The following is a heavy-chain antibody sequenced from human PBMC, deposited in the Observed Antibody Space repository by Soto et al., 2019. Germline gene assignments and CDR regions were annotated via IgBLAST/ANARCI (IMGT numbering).Heavy chain of an antibody. CDR2: IGTAGDT. J-gene: IGHJ4*02. V-gene: IGHV3-13*01. CDR3: ARVHSSGWYAN. Sequence: EVQLVESGGGLVQPGGSLRLSCAASGFTFSSYDMHWVRQATGKGLEWVSAIGTAGDTYYPGSVKGRFTISRENAKNSLYLQMISLSAEDTAVYYCARVHSSGWYANWGQGTLVTVSS. CDR1: GFTFSSYD. D-gene: IGHD6-19*01.